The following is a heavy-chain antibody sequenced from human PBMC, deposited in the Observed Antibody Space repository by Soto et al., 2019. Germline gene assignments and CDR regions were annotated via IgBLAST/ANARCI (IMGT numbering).Heavy chain of an antibody. J-gene: IGHJ4*02. CDR2: ISYDGSNK. CDR1: GFTFSSYA. D-gene: IGHD3-22*01. V-gene: IGHV3-30-3*01. Sequence: QVQLVESGGGVVQPGRSLRLSCAASGFTFSSYAMHWVRQAPGKGLEWVAVISYDGSNKYYADSVKGRFTISRDNSKHTLYLQMNSLRAEYTAVYYCARQPFDSSGYFTWGYFDYWGQGTLVTVSS. CDR3: ARQPFDSSGYFTWGYFDY.